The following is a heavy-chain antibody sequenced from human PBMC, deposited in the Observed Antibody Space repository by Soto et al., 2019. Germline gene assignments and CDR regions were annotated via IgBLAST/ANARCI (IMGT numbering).Heavy chain of an antibody. CDR3: ARGETTVTTHWFDP. J-gene: IGHJ5*02. CDR2: IYTSGST. D-gene: IGHD4-17*01. Sequence: QVQLQESGPGLVKPSETLSLTCTVSGGSISSYYWSWIRQPAGKGLEWIGRIYTSGSTNYNPSLKSRVTISVDTSKNQFSLKLSSVTAADTAVYYCARGETTVTTHWFDPWGQGTLVTVSS. V-gene: IGHV4-4*07. CDR1: GGSISSYY.